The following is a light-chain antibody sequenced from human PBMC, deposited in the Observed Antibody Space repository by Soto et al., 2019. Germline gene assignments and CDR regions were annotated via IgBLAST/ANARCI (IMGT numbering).Light chain of an antibody. J-gene: IGLJ1*01. CDR2: DDN. V-gene: IGLV1-51*01. Sequence: QSVLAQPPAVSAAPGQKVTISCSGSSSNIGGNSVSWYQQLPGTAPKLLIYDDNKRPSGIPDRFSGSKSGTSATLGITGFQTGDEADYYCGSWDSSLSDYVFGNGTKVTVL. CDR3: GSWDSSLSDYV. CDR1: SSNIGGNS.